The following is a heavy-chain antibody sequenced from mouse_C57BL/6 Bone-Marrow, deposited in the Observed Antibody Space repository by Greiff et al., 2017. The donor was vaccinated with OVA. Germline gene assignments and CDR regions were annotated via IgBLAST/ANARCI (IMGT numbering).Heavy chain of an antibody. CDR3: ASPYDYLYYSDY. CDR1: GYTFTSYG. J-gene: IGHJ2*01. V-gene: IGHV1-81*01. D-gene: IGHD2-4*01. CDR2: IYPRSGNT. Sequence: QVHVKQSGAELARPGASVKLSCKASGYTFTSYGISWVKQRTGQGLEWIGEIYPRSGNTYYNEKFKGKATLTADKSSSTAYMELRSLTSEDSAVYFCASPYDYLYYSDYWGQGTTLTVSS.